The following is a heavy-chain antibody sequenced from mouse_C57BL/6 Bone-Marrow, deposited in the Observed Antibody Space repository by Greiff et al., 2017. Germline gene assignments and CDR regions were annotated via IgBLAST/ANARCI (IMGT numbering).Heavy chain of an antibody. Sequence: EVKVEESGAELVRPGASVKLSCTASGFNIKDDYMHWVKQRPEQGLEWIGWIDPENGDTEYASKFQGKATITADTSSNTAYLQLSSLTSEDTAVYYCAPWFAYWGQGTLVTVSA. CDR1: GFNIKDDY. J-gene: IGHJ3*01. CDR2: IDPENGDT. V-gene: IGHV14-4*01. CDR3: APWFAY.